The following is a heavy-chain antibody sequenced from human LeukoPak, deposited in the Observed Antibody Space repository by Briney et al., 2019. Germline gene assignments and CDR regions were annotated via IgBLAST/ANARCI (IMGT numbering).Heavy chain of an antibody. CDR1: GGSISSGGYY. CDR3: ARDFSGYSGYDEAYGMNV. J-gene: IGHJ6*02. CDR2: IYYSGST. V-gene: IGHV4-31*03. Sequence: KPSETLSLTCTVSGGSISSGGYYWSWIRQHPGKGLEWIGYIYYSGSTYYNPSLKSRVTISVDTSKNQFSLKLSSVTAADTAVYYCARDFSGYSGYDEAYGMNVWGQGTTVTVSS. D-gene: IGHD5-12*01.